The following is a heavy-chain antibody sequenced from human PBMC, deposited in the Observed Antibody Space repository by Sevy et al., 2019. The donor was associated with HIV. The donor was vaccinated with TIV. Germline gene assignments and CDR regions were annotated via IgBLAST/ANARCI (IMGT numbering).Heavy chain of an antibody. CDR2: ISSSSSYI. Sequence: GGSLRLSCAASGFTFSSYSMNWVRQAPGKGLEWVSSISSSSSYIYYADSVKVRFTISRDNAKNSLYLQMNSLRAEDTAVYYCARGYGFRELFLGMDVWGQGTTVTVSS. V-gene: IGHV3-21*01. CDR1: GFTFSSYS. D-gene: IGHD3-10*01. J-gene: IGHJ6*02. CDR3: ARGYGFRELFLGMDV.